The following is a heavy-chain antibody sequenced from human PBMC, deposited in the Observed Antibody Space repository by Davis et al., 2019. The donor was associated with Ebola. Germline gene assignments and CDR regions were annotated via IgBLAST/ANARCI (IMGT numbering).Heavy chain of an antibody. CDR2: IRYDGSNK. V-gene: IGHV3-30*02. CDR1: GFTFSSYG. Sequence: GESLKISCAASGFTFSSYGMHWVRQAPGKGLEWVAFIRYDGSNKYYADSVKGRFTISRDNSKNTLYLQMNSLRAEDTAVYYCAKDSRYSYSLDYWGQGTPVTVSS. D-gene: IGHD5-18*01. J-gene: IGHJ4*02. CDR3: AKDSRYSYSLDY.